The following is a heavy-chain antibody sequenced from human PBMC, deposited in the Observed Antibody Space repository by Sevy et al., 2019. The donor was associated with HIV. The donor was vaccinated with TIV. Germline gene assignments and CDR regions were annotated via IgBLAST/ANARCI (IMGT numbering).Heavy chain of an antibody. CDR1: GFTFSSYG. V-gene: IGHV3-33*01. J-gene: IGHJ6*02. D-gene: IGHD3-3*01. CDR2: IWYDGSNK. Sequence: GGSLRLSCAASGFTFSSYGMHWVRQAPGKGLEWVAVIWYDGSNKYYADSVKGRFTISRDNSKNTLYLQMNSLRAEDTAVYYCARGVPTYYDFWSGYYTGQNYYYGMDVWGQWTTVTVSS. CDR3: ARGVPTYYDFWSGYYTGQNYYYGMDV.